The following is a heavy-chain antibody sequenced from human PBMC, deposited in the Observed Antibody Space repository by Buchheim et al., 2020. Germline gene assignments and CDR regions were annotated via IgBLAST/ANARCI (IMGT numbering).Heavy chain of an antibody. J-gene: IGHJ5*02. V-gene: IGHV3-11*01. CDR1: GFTFSDYY. CDR2: ISSSGSTI. Sequence: QVQLVESGGGLVKPGGSLRLSCAASGFTFSDYYMSWIRQAPGKGLEWVSYISSSGSTIYYADSVKGRFTISRDNAKNSLYLQMNRLRAEDTAVYYCARERVRFCTNGVCVPQQLGWFDPWGQGTL. CDR3: ARERVRFCTNGVCVPQQLGWFDP. D-gene: IGHD2-8*01.